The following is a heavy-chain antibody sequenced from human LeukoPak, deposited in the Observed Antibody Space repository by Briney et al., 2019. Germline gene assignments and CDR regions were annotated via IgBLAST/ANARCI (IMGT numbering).Heavy chain of an antibody. J-gene: IGHJ4*02. CDR3: ARLPIVVAPPDY. D-gene: IGHD3-22*01. V-gene: IGHV5-51*01. Sequence: GESLQISCKVSGYSFTSYWIGWVRRMPGKGREWMGIIYPGDSDTRYSPSFQGQVTISADKSISTAYLQWSSLKASDTAMYYCARLPIVVAPPDYWGQGTLVTVSS. CDR1: GYSFTSYW. CDR2: IYPGDSDT.